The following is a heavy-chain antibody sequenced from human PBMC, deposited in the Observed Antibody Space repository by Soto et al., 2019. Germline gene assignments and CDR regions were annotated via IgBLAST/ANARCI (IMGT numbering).Heavy chain of an antibody. CDR1: GITFSQFG. Sequence: EVQLLESGGGLAQPGGSLRLSCAASGITFSQFGMNWVRQAPGKGLEWVSSISNSGGVTYYSTSVRGRFIVSRDNSKDTVFLQMSGLRVDDTAIYYCAKAVNTGEYYFGFLGRGTLVTVSS. D-gene: IGHD1-26*01. CDR3: AKAVNTGEYYFGF. V-gene: IGHV3-23*01. CDR2: ISNSGGVT. J-gene: IGHJ4*02.